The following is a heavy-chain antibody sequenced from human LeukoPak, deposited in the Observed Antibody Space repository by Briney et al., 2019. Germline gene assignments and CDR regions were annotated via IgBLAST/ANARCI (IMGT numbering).Heavy chain of an antibody. CDR3: AREALTETTFGPYDY. CDR1: GFTFSSYE. J-gene: IGHJ4*02. CDR2: ISSSGSTK. V-gene: IGHV3-48*03. D-gene: IGHD4-17*01. Sequence: PGGSLRLSCAASGFTFSSYEMNWVRQAPGKGLEWVSYISSSGSTKYYADSLMGRFTLSRDNAKKSLYLQMNSLRAEDTAVYYCAREALTETTFGPYDYCGEGALVTVSS.